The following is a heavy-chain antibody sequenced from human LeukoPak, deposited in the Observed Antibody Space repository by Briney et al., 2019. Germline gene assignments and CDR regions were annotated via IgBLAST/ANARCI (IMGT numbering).Heavy chain of an antibody. V-gene: IGHV3-33*01. CDR1: WFTFSSHG. CDR3: ARDHYYDGSGYPLYDY. CDR2: IWYDGSSK. D-gene: IGHD3-22*01. J-gene: IGHJ4*02. Sequence: GSSLRLSYAPCWFTFSSHGMQCARQAPGKRLEWGAVIWYDGSSKYYAYSVNGRFTISRDNSKYTMYLQMTGLRAEDTAVYYCARDHYYDGSGYPLYDYWGQGTLVTVSS.